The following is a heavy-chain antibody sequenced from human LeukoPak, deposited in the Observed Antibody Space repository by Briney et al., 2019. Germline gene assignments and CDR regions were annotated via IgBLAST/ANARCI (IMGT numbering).Heavy chain of an antibody. V-gene: IGHV3-48*03. CDR2: ISSSGGTI. CDR3: ARLYGDYDY. D-gene: IGHD4-17*01. CDR1: GFIFNDYE. J-gene: IGHJ4*02. Sequence: GGSLTRSCAASGFIFNDYEKTWVRQAPGKGLEWVSDISSSGGTIYYADSVMGRFTISRDSAKNSLYLQMNSLRAEDTAIYYCARLYGDYDYWGQGTLVTVSS.